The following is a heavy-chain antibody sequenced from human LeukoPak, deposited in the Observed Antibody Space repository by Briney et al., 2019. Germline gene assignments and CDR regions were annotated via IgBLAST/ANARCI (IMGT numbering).Heavy chain of an antibody. Sequence: PGGSLRLSCAASGFTFSNYWMHWVRQAPGKGLVWVSRINSDGSSTSYADSVKGRFTISRDNAKNTLYLQMNSLRAEDTAVYYCARPRSSGYYYYYYMDVWGKGTTVTVSS. D-gene: IGHD6-6*01. V-gene: IGHV3-74*01. CDR1: GFTFSNYW. CDR2: INSDGSST. CDR3: ARPRSSGYYYYYYMDV. J-gene: IGHJ6*03.